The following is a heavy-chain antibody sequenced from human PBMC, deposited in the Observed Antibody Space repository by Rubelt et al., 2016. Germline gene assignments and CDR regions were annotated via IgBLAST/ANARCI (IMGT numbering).Heavy chain of an antibody. D-gene: IGHD7-27*01. J-gene: IGHJ4*02. CDR3: ARVTGVYFDY. CDR2: ITSTSSTI. CDR1: GFTFSSYS. Sequence: EVQLVESGGGLVQPGGSLRLSRAASGFTFSSYSMKWVRQAPGKGLEWVSYITSTSSTIYYAASVKGRFTTSRDNAKKSLYRPMNILRAEDTAVYYCARVTGVYFDYWGLGTLVTVSS. V-gene: IGHV3-48*04.